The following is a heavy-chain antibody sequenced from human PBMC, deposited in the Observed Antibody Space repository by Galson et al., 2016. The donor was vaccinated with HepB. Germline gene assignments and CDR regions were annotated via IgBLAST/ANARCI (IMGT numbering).Heavy chain of an antibody. J-gene: IGHJ4*02. CDR1: GFTFSSYT. D-gene: IGHD1-7*01. CDR3: AKKAVELTAISYLKGFDY. V-gene: IGHV3-23*01. CDR2: ISGGGGRT. Sequence: SLRLSCAASGFTFSSYTMTWVRQPPGKGLEWVSTISGGGGRTYYAGSVKGHFTISRDNSKNTLYLQMNSLIAEDTAVYYCAKKAVELTAISYLKGFDYWGQGTLVTVSS.